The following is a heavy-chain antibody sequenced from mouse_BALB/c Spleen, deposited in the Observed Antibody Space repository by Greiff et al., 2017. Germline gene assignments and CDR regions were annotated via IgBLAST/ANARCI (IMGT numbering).Heavy chain of an antibody. Sequence: LQQPGSELVRPGASVKLSCKASGYTFTSYWMHWVKQRPGQGLEWIGDIYPGSGSTNYDEKFKSKATLTVDTSSSTAYMQLSSLTSEDSAVYYCTRSGYGSSYGNFDYWGQGTTLTVSS. CDR3: TRSGYGSSYGNFDY. V-gene: IGHV1S22*01. CDR1: GYTFTSYW. D-gene: IGHD1-1*01. J-gene: IGHJ2*01. CDR2: IYPGSGST.